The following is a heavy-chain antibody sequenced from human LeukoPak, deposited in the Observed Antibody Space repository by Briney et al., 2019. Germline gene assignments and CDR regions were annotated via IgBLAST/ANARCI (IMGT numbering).Heavy chain of an antibody. D-gene: IGHD4-17*01. V-gene: IGHV3-21*01. CDR1: GFTFSSYS. Sequence: GGSLRLSCAASGFTFSSYSMNWVRQAPGKGLEWVSSISSSSSYIYYADSVKGRFTISRDNAKNSLYLQMNSLRAEDTAVYFCARVITVYNDYEEVAESFQHWGQGTLVTVSS. CDR3: ARVITVYNDYEEVAESFQH. CDR2: ISSSSSYI. J-gene: IGHJ1*01.